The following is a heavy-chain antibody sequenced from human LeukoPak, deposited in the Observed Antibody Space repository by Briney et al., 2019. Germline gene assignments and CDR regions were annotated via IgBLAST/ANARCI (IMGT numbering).Heavy chain of an antibody. CDR3: AKDGYCSSNSCYYNWFDP. D-gene: IGHD2-2*03. CDR1: GFTFSSYG. CDR2: ISYDGSNK. J-gene: IGHJ5*02. Sequence: PERSLRLSCAASGFTFSSYGMHWVRKAPGKGLEWVAVISYDGSNKYYADSVKGRFTISSDNSKNTLYLQMNSLRAEDTAVYYCAKDGYCSSNSCYYNWFDPWGQGTLVTVSS. V-gene: IGHV3-30*18.